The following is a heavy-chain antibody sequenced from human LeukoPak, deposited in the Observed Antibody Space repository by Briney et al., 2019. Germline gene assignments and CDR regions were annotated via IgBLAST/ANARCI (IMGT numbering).Heavy chain of an antibody. Sequence: GGSLRPTCAASGFTFSSYGMHWVRQAPGKGLEWVAVIWYDGSNKYYADSVKGRFTISRDNSKNTLYLQMNSLRAEDTAVYYCAKDLGYCTNGVCYRTNYFDYWGQGTLVTVSS. D-gene: IGHD2-8*01. J-gene: IGHJ4*02. CDR3: AKDLGYCTNGVCYRTNYFDY. V-gene: IGHV3-33*06. CDR2: IWYDGSNK. CDR1: GFTFSSYG.